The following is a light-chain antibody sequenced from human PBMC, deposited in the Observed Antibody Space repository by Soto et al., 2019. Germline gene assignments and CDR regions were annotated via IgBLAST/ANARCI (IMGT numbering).Light chain of an antibody. V-gene: IGKV1-5*01. CDR1: QSIGSY. CDR2: DAS. CDR3: QQYNSYLWT. J-gene: IGKJ1*01. Sequence: IHMTHSPSSLSASVGYRVTITCLASQSIGSYLYWYQQKPGKAPKLLIYDASSFESGVPSRFSGSGSGTEFTLTISSLQPDDFATYYCQQYNSYLWTFGQGTKVDIK.